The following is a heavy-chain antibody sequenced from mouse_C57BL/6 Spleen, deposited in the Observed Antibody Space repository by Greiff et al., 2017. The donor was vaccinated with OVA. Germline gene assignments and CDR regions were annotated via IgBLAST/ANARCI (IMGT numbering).Heavy chain of an antibody. Sequence: QVQLQQPGAELVMPGASVKLSCKASGYTFTSYWMHWVKQRPGQGLEWIGEIDPSDSYTNYNQKFKGKSTLTVDQSSSTAYMQLSSLTSEDSAVYYCARYGYYGSSLWYFDVWGTGTTVTVSS. CDR1: GYTFTSYW. D-gene: IGHD1-1*01. CDR3: ARYGYYGSSLWYFDV. V-gene: IGHV1-69*01. J-gene: IGHJ1*03. CDR2: IDPSDSYT.